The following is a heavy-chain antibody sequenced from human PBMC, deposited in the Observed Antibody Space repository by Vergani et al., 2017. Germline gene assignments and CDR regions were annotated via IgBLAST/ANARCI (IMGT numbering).Heavy chain of an antibody. Sequence: QVQLVQSGAEVKKLGASVNVSCKVLGSPLTALSMHWVRQAHGKGIEWMGGFDPEDGETIYAQKFQGRVTMTEDTSTDTDYMELSSLRSEDTAVYYCATGWGFDYWGQGTLVTVSS. CDR2: FDPEDGET. V-gene: IGHV1-24*01. J-gene: IGHJ4*02. D-gene: IGHD3-16*01. CDR3: ATGWGFDY. CDR1: GSPLTALS.